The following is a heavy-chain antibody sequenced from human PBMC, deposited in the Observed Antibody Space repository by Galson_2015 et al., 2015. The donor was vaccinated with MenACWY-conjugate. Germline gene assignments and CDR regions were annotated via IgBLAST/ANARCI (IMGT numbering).Heavy chain of an antibody. CDR2: IDWVGDR. J-gene: IGHJ6*03. D-gene: IGHD1-1*01. CDR1: GFSLTSSGMS. Sequence: PALVKPTQTLTLTCSVSGFSLTSSGMSVTWVRQSPGKALDWLAVIDWVGDRYYSTSLKTRLTISRDTSKNQVVLSLTDVDPIDTGTYFCARATTGHNLFYYYMDVWGKGTAVIVS. CDR3: ARATTGHNLFYYYMDV. V-gene: IGHV2-70*20.